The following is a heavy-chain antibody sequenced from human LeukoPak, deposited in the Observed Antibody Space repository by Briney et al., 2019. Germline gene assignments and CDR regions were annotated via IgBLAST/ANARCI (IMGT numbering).Heavy chain of an antibody. D-gene: IGHD6-25*01. CDR1: GGSIRSYY. Sequence: SETLSLTCTVSGGSIRSYYWSWLRQPPGKGLEWIGYIYYSGSTNYNTSLKSSVTISVDTSKNQFSLKLSSVTAADTAVYYCARGYSSANRFDPWGQGTLVTVSS. J-gene: IGHJ5*02. V-gene: IGHV4-59*01. CDR2: IYYSGST. CDR3: ARGYSSANRFDP.